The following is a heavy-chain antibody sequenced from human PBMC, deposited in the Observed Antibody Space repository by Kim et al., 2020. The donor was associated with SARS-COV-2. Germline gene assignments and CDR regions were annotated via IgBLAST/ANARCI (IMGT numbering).Heavy chain of an antibody. CDR3: ARDGQAGYYDY. CDR2: IYYSGST. CDR1: GGSISSYY. J-gene: IGHJ4*02. D-gene: IGHD3-22*01. Sequence: SETLSLTCTVSGGSISSYYWSWIRQPPVKGLEWIGYIYYSGSTNYNPSLKSRVTISVDTSKNQFSLKLSSVTAADTAVYYCARDGQAGYYDYWGQGTLVTVSS. V-gene: IGHV4-59*01.